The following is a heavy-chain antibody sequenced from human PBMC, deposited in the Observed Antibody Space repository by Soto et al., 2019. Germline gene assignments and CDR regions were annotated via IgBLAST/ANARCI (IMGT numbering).Heavy chain of an antibody. Sequence: QITLKESGPTLVKPTQTLTLTCTFSGFSLNTNAVGVGWIRQPPGKALEWLALLYWDDDKRYSPSLKSRLTTTTNTSNNQVALTMTSMDPVDTATYYSSRRRVRDDSGENCDSWAQGTLLTVSS. D-gene: IGHD6-19*01. V-gene: IGHV2-5*02. J-gene: IGHJ4*02. CDR3: SRRRVRDDSGENCDS. CDR2: LYWDDDK. CDR1: GFSLNTNAVG.